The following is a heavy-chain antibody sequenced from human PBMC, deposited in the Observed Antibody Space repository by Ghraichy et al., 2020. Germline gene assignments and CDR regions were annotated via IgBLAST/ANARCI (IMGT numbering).Heavy chain of an antibody. V-gene: IGHV4-59*01. CDR2: IYYSGST. D-gene: IGHD3-3*01. Sequence: QPLSLTCTVSGGSISSYYWSWIRQPPGKGLEWIGYIYYSGSTNYNPSLKSRVTISVDTSKNQFSLKLSSVTAADTAVYYCARSLSYYDCWSGYFDYWGQGTLVTVSS. J-gene: IGHJ4*02. CDR3: ARSLSYYDCWSGYFDY. CDR1: GGSISSYY.